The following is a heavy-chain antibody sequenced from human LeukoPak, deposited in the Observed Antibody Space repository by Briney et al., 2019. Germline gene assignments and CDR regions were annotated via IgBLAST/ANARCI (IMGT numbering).Heavy chain of an antibody. D-gene: IGHD2-2*01. J-gene: IGHJ3*02. CDR2: IYYSGST. Sequence: PSETLSLTCTVSGGSISSYYWSWIRQPAGKGLEWIGYIYYSGSTNYNPSLKSRVTISVDTSKNQFSLKLSSVTAADTAVYYCARAGYCDSTTCPDAFDIWGQGTKVTVSS. V-gene: IGHV4-59*12. CDR3: ARAGYCDSTTCPDAFDI. CDR1: GGSISSYY.